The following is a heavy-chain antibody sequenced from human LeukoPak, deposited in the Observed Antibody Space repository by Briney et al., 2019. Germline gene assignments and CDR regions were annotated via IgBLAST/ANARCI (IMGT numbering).Heavy chain of an antibody. J-gene: IGHJ4*02. D-gene: IGHD5-18*01. CDR3: ARAQTFGYSYGDLDY. Sequence: SVKVSCKASGGTFISYAISWVRQAPGQGLEWMGGIIPIFGTANYAQKFQGRVTITTDESTSTAYMELSSLRSEDTAVYYCARAQTFGYSYGDLDYWGQGTLVTVSS. CDR1: GGTFISYA. V-gene: IGHV1-69*05. CDR2: IIPIFGTA.